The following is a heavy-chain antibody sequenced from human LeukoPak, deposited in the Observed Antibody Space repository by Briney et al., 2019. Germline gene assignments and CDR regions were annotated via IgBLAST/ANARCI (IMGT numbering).Heavy chain of an antibody. D-gene: IGHD6-13*01. CDR1: GFTFSSFA. J-gene: IGHJ1*01. CDR2: IRTSGGST. Sequence: GGSLRLSCAASGFTFSSFAMSWVRQAPGKGLEWVSTIRTSGGSTLYADSVQGRFTISRDNSKNTLYLQMNSLRAEVTAVYYCAKDMIAAADILYFQHWGQGTLVTVSS. CDR3: AKDMIAAADILYFQH. V-gene: IGHV3-23*01.